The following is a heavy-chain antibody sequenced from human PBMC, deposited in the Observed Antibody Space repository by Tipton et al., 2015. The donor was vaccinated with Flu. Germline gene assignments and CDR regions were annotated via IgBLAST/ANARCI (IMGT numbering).Heavy chain of an antibody. Sequence: QLVQSGAEEKKPGESLRISCRGSGYSFTSYWINWVRQIPGKGLEWMGKIDPSDSYANYSPSFQGHVTISADKSINTAYLQWSSLRASDAAMYYCARTETAAKVRHDTFDIWGQGTKVTVSS. CDR2: IDPSDSYA. CDR1: GYSFTSYW. D-gene: IGHD6-13*01. V-gene: IGHV5-10-1*01. CDR3: ARTETAAKVRHDTFDI. J-gene: IGHJ3*02.